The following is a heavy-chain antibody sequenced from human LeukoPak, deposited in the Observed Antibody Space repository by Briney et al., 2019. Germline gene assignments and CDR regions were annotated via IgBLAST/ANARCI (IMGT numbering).Heavy chain of an antibody. CDR1: GGSISSGDYY. D-gene: IGHD5-24*01. V-gene: IGHV4-30-4*01. Sequence: SETLSLTCTVSGGSISSGDYYWSWIRQPPGKGLEWIGYIYYSGSTYYNPSLKSRVTISVDTSKNQFSLKLSSVTAADAAVYYCAREVTVEMATIRSFWFDYWGQGTLVTVSS. CDR3: AREVTVEMATIRSFWFDY. CDR2: IYYSGST. J-gene: IGHJ4*02.